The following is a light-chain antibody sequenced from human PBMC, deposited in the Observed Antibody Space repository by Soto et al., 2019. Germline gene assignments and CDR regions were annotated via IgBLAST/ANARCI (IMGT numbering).Light chain of an antibody. J-gene: IGKJ1*01. CDR3: HQYDSFSVT. Sequence: KMTQSPSTLSASVGDRVTITCRASQSISSWLAWYQQKPGKAPNLLIYDASTLESGVPSRFSGSGSGTEFTLPISSLQPEDFATYYCHQYDSFSVTFGQGTKVDI. V-gene: IGKV1-5*01. CDR2: DAS. CDR1: QSISSW.